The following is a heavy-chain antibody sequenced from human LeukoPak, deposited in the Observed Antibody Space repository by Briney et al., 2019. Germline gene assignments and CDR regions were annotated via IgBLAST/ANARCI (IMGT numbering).Heavy chain of an antibody. D-gene: IGHD3-10*01. CDR1: GYTFTNYY. J-gene: IGHJ6*03. CDR3: ARAGITMVRGVIISEVFYYYMDV. Sequence: ASVKVSCKASGYTFTNYYIHWVRQAPGQGLEWMGLINPGGGNTNYAQNFQGRVTMTRDTSISTAYMELSRLRSDDTAVYYCARAGITMVRGVIISEVFYYYMDVWGKGTTVTVSS. V-gene: IGHV1-46*01. CDR2: INPGGGNT.